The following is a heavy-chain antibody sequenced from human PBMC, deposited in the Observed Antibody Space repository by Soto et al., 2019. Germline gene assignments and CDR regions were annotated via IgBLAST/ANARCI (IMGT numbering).Heavy chain of an antibody. CDR1: GFTFSSYW. D-gene: IGHD2-15*01. V-gene: IGHV3-7*01. CDR3: ASCSGGSCYYFDY. Sequence: EVQLVESGGGLVQPGGSLRLSCAASGFTFSSYWMSWVRQAPGKGLERVANIKQDGSEKYYVDSVKGRFTISRDNAKNSLYLQMNSLRAEDTAVYYCASCSGGSCYYFDYWGQGTLVTVSS. CDR2: IKQDGSEK. J-gene: IGHJ4*02.